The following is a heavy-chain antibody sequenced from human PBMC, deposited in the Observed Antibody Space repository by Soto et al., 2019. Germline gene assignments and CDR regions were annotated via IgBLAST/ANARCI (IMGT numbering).Heavy chain of an antibody. CDR1: GGSISSSNW. V-gene: IGHV4-4*01. J-gene: IGHJ6*02. Sequence: PSETLSLTCAVSGGSISSSNWWSWVRQPPGKGLEWIGEIYHSGSTNYNPSLKSRVTISVDKSKNQFSLKINSVTAADTAVYCCARVRTAYSISSIDVWGQGTTVTVSS. CDR2: IYHSGST. D-gene: IGHD6-6*01. CDR3: ARVRTAYSISSIDV.